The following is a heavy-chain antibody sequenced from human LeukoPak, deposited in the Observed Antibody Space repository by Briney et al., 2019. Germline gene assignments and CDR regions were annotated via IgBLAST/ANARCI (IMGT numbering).Heavy chain of an antibody. CDR3: ARHWYYDILMIDY. Sequence: SSETLSLTCSVSGGSISSSSYYWGWIRQPPGKGLEWIGSIYYSGSTYYNPSLKSRVTISVDTSKNQFSLKLSSVTAADTAVYYCARHWYYDILMIDYWGQGTLVTVSS. J-gene: IGHJ4*02. V-gene: IGHV4-39*01. CDR1: GGSISSSSYY. CDR2: IYYSGST. D-gene: IGHD3-9*01.